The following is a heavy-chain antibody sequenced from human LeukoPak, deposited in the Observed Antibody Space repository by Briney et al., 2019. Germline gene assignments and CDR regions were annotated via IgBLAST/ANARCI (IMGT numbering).Heavy chain of an antibody. CDR1: GDSISSSSYY. Sequence: SETLSLTCTVSGDSISSSSYYWGWIRQPPGKGLEWIGSIYYSGSTYYNPSLKSRVTISVDTSKNQFSLKLSSVTAADTAVYYCARRSLLRYFDWLLPSNNWFDPWGQGTLVTVSS. D-gene: IGHD3-9*01. CDR2: IYYSGST. CDR3: ARRSLLRYFDWLLPSNNWFDP. J-gene: IGHJ5*02. V-gene: IGHV4-39*07.